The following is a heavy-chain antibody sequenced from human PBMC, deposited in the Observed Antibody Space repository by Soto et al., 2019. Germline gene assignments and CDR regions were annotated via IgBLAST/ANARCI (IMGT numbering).Heavy chain of an antibody. J-gene: IGHJ6*02. CDR3: ARDTPNYYGSGSYTDYYYGMDV. Sequence: ASVKGACKASGYTFTGDYMHWVRQAPGQGLEWMGWINPNSGGTNYAQKFQGWVTMTRDTSISTAYMELSRLRSDDTAVYYCARDTPNYYGSGSYTDYYYGMDVWGQGTTVTVSS. CDR2: INPNSGGT. V-gene: IGHV1-2*04. D-gene: IGHD3-10*01. CDR1: GYTFTGDY.